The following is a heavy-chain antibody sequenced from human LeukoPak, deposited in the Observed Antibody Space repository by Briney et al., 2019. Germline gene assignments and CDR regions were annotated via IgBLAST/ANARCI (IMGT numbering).Heavy chain of an antibody. Sequence: ASVKVSCKVSGYTLTELSMHWVRQAPGKGLEWMGGFDPEDGETIYAQKFQGRVTMTEDTSTDTAYMELSSLRSEDTAVYYCATPDYDSSGYRFDYWGQGTLVTVSS. D-gene: IGHD3-22*01. J-gene: IGHJ4*02. CDR2: FDPEDGET. V-gene: IGHV1-24*01. CDR3: ATPDYDSSGYRFDY. CDR1: GYTLTELS.